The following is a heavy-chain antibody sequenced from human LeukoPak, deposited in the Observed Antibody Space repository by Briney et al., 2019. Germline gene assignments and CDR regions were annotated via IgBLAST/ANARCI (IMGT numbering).Heavy chain of an antibody. Sequence: ASVKVSCKASGYTFTGYYMHWVRQAPGQGLEWMGRTNPNSGGTNYAQKFQGRVTMTRDTSISTAYMELSRLRSDDTAVYYCARAMTTVTVNWFDPWGQGTLVTVSS. CDR3: ARAMTTVTVNWFDP. J-gene: IGHJ5*02. V-gene: IGHV1-2*06. D-gene: IGHD4-17*01. CDR1: GYTFTGYY. CDR2: TNPNSGGT.